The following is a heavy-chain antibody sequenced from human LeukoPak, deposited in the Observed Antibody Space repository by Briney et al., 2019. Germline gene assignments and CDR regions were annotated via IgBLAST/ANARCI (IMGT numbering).Heavy chain of an antibody. CDR1: GFTVTSNY. CDR2: IYSGGVT. V-gene: IGHV3-66*02. CDR3: AREFSGSDGLFDC. D-gene: IGHD6-19*01. J-gene: IGHJ4*02. Sequence: PGGSLRLSCAASGFTVTSNYMSWVRQAPGKGLEWVSVIYSGGVTYYADSVKGRFTISRDNRKNTLFLQMNSLRAEDTAVYYCAREFSGSDGLFDCWGQGTLVTVSS.